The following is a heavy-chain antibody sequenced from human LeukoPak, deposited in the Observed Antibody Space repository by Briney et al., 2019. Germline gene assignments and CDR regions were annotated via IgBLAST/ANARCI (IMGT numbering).Heavy chain of an antibody. CDR3: ARGDCSSTSCQDYYYGMDV. CDR1: GFTFSSYE. V-gene: IGHV3-48*03. CDR2: ISSSGRTI. J-gene: IGHJ6*04. Sequence: GGSLRLSCAASGFTFSSYEMNWVRQAPGKGLEWVSYISSSGRTIYYADSVKGRFTISRDNAKNSLYLQMNSVRAEDTAVYYCARGDCSSTSCQDYYYGMDVWGKGTTVTVSS. D-gene: IGHD2-2*01.